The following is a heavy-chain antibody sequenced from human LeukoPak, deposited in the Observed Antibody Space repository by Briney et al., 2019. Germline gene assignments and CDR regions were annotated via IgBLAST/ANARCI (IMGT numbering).Heavy chain of an antibody. CDR3: ASHYYDYIWGSYRPFDY. V-gene: IGHV1-2*02. J-gene: IGHJ4*02. CDR1: GYTFTGYY. D-gene: IGHD3-16*02. CDR2: INPNSGGT. Sequence: ASVKVSCKASGYTFTGYYMHWVRQAPGQGLEWMGWINPNSGGTNYAQKFPGRVTMTRDTSISTAYMELSRLRSDDTAVYYCASHYYDYIWGSYRPFDYWGQGTLVTVSS.